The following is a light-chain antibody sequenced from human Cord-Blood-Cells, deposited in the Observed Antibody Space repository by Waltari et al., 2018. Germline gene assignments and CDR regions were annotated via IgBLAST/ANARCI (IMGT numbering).Light chain of an antibody. CDR2: DVS. Sequence: QSALTQPRSVSGSPGQSVTSSCTGTSSDGGGYNYVSWYQQHPGKAPKLMIYDVSKRPSGVPDRFSGSKSGNTASLTISGLQAEDEADYYCSSYTSSSTWVFGGGTKLTVL. V-gene: IGLV2-11*01. CDR1: SSDGGGYNY. CDR3: SSYTSSSTWV. J-gene: IGLJ3*02.